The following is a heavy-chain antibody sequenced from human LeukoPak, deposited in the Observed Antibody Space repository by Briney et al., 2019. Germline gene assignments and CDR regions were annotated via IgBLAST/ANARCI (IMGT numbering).Heavy chain of an antibody. CDR3: ARDLSPVVRASPMGY. CDR1: GFSFTSYG. J-gene: IGHJ4*02. V-gene: IGHV3-30*03. Sequence: GGSLRLSCAASGFSFTSYGMHWVRQAPGKGLEWVALITYDGYYKYYSDSVKGRFTISSDTSKNTLYLQMNSPGAEDTAVYYCARDLSPVVRASPMGYWGQGTLVTVSS. CDR2: ITYDGYYK. D-gene: IGHD3-10*01.